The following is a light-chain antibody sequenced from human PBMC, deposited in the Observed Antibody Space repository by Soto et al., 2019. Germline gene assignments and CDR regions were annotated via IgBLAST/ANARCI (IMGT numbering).Light chain of an antibody. J-gene: IGKJ1*01. Sequence: AIRMTQSPSSFSASTGDRVTITCRASQGISSYLAWYQQKPGKAPKLLIYAASTLQSGVPLRFSGSGSVTDFTLTISCLQSEDFATYYCQQYYSYPPTFGQGTKVDIK. V-gene: IGKV1-8*01. CDR1: QGISSY. CDR2: AAS. CDR3: QQYYSYPPT.